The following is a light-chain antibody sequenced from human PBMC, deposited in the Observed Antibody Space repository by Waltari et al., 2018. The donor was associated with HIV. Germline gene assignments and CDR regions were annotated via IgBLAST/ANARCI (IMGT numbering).Light chain of an antibody. V-gene: IGKV2-30*01. Sequence: RLIYKVSKRDSGVPDRFSGSGSGTYFTLTINRVEAEDVGVYYCMQGRHRPLTFGAGTKVEIK. CDR3: MQGRHRPLT. CDR2: KVS. J-gene: IGKJ4*01.